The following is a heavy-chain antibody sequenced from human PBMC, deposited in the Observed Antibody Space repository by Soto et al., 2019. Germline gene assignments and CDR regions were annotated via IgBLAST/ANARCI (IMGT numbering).Heavy chain of an antibody. CDR3: ATHTVVY. Sequence: GGSLRLSCAASGFTFSNYGMSWVRQAPGKGLEWVSSISASGGSTYYADSVKGRFTISRDNSKNTLYLQMNSLRAEDTAVYYCATHTVVYWGQGTQVTVSS. CDR1: GFTFSNYG. CDR2: ISASGGST. D-gene: IGHD4-17*01. J-gene: IGHJ4*02. V-gene: IGHV3-23*01.